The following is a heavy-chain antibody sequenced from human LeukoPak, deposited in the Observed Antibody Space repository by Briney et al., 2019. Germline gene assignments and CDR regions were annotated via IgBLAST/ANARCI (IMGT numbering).Heavy chain of an antibody. CDR3: AREGQYYYYYGMDV. CDR2: ISSSSSTI. V-gene: IGHV3-48*02. Sequence: GGSLRLSCAASGFTFSSYSMNWVRQAPEKGLEWVSYISSSSSTIYYADSVKGRFTISRDNAKNSLYLQMNSLRDEDTAVYYCAREGQYYYYYGMDVWGQGTTVTVSS. J-gene: IGHJ6*02. CDR1: GFTFSSYS.